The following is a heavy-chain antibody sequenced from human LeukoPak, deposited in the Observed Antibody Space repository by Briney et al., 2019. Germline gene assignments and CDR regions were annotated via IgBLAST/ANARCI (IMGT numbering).Heavy chain of an antibody. CDR2: ITSSGDTI. D-gene: IGHD3-10*01. V-gene: IGHV3-48*01. CDR3: AKGYYGSGSYYIIDY. Sequence: GGSLRLSCTTSVFPFSRYSMNWVRQAPGKGLEWVSYITSSGDTIYYADSVKGRFTISRDNSKNTLYVQMNSLRAEDTAVYYCAKGYYGSGSYYIIDYWGQGTLVTVSS. J-gene: IGHJ4*02. CDR1: VFPFSRYS.